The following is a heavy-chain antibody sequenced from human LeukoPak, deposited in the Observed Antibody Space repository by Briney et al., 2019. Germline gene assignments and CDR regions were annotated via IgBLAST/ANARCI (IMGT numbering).Heavy chain of an antibody. V-gene: IGHV1-46*03. CDR3: ARELSILTGYYSPHFDY. CDR2: INPSGGST. J-gene: IGHJ4*02. CDR1: GYTFTSYY. D-gene: IGHD3-9*01. Sequence: ASVKVSCKASGYTFTSYYMHWVRQAPGQGLEWMGIINPSGGSTSYAQKFQGRVTMTRDTSTSTVYMELSSLRSEDTAVYYCARELSILTGYYSPHFDYWGQGTLVTVSS.